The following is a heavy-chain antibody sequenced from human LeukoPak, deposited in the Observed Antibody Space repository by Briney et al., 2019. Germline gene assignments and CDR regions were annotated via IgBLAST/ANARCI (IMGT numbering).Heavy chain of an antibody. V-gene: IGHV3-23*01. CDR3: AKGSSGYYYRY. D-gene: IGHD3-22*01. J-gene: IGHJ4*02. Sequence: GGSLRLSCAASGFTFSSYAMSWVRQAPGKGLEWVSAISGSGGSTYYADSVKGRFTISRDNSKNTLYLQMNSLRAEDTAVYCCAKGSSGYYYRYWGQGTLVTVSS. CDR2: ISGSGGST. CDR1: GFTFSSYA.